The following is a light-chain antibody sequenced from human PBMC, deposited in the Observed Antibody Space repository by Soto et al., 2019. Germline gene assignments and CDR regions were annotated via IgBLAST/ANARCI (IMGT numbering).Light chain of an antibody. CDR1: SSDVGGYDY. J-gene: IGLJ3*02. CDR3: CSYAGSYTWV. CDR2: GVT. V-gene: IGLV2-11*01. Sequence: QSALTQPRSVSGSPGQSVTISCTGTSSDVGGYDYVSWYQQHPGKAPKLIIYGVTKWPSGVPDRFSGSKSGNTASLTISGLQAEDEADYYCCSYAGSYTWVFGGGTKLTVL.